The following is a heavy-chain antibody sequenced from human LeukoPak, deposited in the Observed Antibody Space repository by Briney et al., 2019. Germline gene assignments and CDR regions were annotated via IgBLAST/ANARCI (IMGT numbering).Heavy chain of an antibody. J-gene: IGHJ4*02. Sequence: GESLKISCKGSGYSFTSYWISWVRQAPGKGLEWVSIIYSSGGTYYANSVKGRFTISRDNSKNTLYLQMNSLRAEDTAVYYCARDQDPTMTNWGQGTLVIVSS. V-gene: IGHV3-66*01. D-gene: IGHD5-18*01. CDR3: ARDQDPTMTN. CDR1: GYSFTSYW. CDR2: IYSSGGT.